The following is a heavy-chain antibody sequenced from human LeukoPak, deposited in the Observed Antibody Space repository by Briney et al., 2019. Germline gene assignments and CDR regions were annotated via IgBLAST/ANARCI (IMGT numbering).Heavy chain of an antibody. V-gene: IGHV1-2*06. Sequence: ASVKVSCKASGYTFTGYYMHWVRQAPGQGLEWMGRINPNSGGTNYAQKFQGGVTMTRDTSISTAYMELSRLRSDDTAVYYCARSVEMANEDAFDIWGQGTMVTVSS. D-gene: IGHD5-24*01. J-gene: IGHJ3*02. CDR2: INPNSGGT. CDR3: ARSVEMANEDAFDI. CDR1: GYTFTGYY.